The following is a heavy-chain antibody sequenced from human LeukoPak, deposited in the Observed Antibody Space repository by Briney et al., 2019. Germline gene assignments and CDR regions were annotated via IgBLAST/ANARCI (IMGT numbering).Heavy chain of an antibody. J-gene: IGHJ4*02. Sequence: QPGGSLRLSCAGSGFTFSSYAMHWVRQAPGKGLEWVAVISYDGSNKYYADSVKGRFTISRDNSKNTLYLQMNSLRAEDTAVYYCARLYSSSWRRSSYYFDYWGQGTLVTVSS. V-gene: IGHV3-30*14. D-gene: IGHD6-13*01. CDR2: ISYDGSNK. CDR3: ARLYSSSWRRSSYYFDY. CDR1: GFTFSSYA.